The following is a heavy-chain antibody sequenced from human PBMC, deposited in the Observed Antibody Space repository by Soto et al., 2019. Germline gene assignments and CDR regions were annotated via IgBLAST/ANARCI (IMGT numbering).Heavy chain of an antibody. CDR2: IYYSGST. Sequence: SETLSLTCSVSGGSISSSSYYWGWIRQPPGKGLEWIGSIYYSGSTYYNSSLKSRVTISVDTSKNQFSLKLSSVTAADTAVYYCARRHVYCGGDCYSGYFDYWGQGTLVTVSS. D-gene: IGHD2-21*02. J-gene: IGHJ4*02. V-gene: IGHV4-39*01. CDR1: GGSISSSSYY. CDR3: ARRHVYCGGDCYSGYFDY.